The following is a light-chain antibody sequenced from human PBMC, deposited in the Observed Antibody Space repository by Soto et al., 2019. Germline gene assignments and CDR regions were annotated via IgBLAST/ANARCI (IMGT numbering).Light chain of an antibody. CDR3: QQYYTYST. CDR1: QTISTW. Sequence: RVVTSGRASQTISTWMAWYQQKPGKAPKLLVYDASTLQSGVASRFSGSGSGSEFNFTITGLQPDDFATDFCQQYYTYSTFGQGGRLAIK. J-gene: IGKJ5*01. CDR2: DAS. V-gene: IGKV1-5*01.